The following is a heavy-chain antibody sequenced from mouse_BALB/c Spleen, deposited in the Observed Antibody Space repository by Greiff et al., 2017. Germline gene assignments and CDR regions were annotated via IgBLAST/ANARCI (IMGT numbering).Heavy chain of an antibody. D-gene: IGHD1-1*01. CDR3: ARGGTTVVALDY. Sequence: VQPKQSGAELVKPGASVKLSCTASGFNIKDTYMHWVKQRPEQGLEWIGRIDPTNGNTKYDPKFQGKATITADTSSNTAYLQLSSLTSEDTAVYYCARGGTTVVALDYWGQGTTLTVSS. CDR2: IDPTNGNT. V-gene: IGHV14-3*02. J-gene: IGHJ2*01. CDR1: GFNIKDTY.